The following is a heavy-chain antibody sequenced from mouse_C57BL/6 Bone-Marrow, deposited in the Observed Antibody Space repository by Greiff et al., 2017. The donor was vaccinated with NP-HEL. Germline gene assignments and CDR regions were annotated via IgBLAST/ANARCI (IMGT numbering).Heavy chain of an antibody. CDR3: ARQGSYYFDY. V-gene: IGHV5-6*01. Sequence: EVQLVESGGDLVKPGGSLKLSCAASGFTFSSYGMSWVRQTPDKRLEWVATISSGGSYTYYTDSVKGRFTISRDNAKNTLYLQMSSLKSEDTAMYYCARQGSYYFDYWGQGTTLTVSS. CDR1: GFTFSSYG. J-gene: IGHJ2*01. CDR2: ISSGGSYT.